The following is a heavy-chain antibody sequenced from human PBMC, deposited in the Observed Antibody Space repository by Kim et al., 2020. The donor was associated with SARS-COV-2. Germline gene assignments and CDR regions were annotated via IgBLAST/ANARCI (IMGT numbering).Heavy chain of an antibody. J-gene: IGHJ4*02. CDR1: GFTFSRYA. Sequence: GGSLRLSCAASGFTFSRYAMHWVRQAPGTGLEWVAVISYDGDNKYYADSVKGRFIISRDNPRNTLYLQMNSLRIDDTALYYCAKATGDLYRSTPDWGQGTLVTVSS. CDR2: ISYDGDNK. CDR3: AKATGDLYRSTPD. D-gene: IGHD3-10*01. V-gene: IGHV3-30*18.